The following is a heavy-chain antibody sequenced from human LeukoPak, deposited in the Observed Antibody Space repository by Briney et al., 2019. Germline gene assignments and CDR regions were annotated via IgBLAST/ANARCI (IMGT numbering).Heavy chain of an antibody. J-gene: IGHJ4*02. CDR1: GGSISSSSYY. CDR3: ARHGLGYYPYYFDY. Sequence: PSETLSLTCTVSGGSISSSSYYWGWIRQPPGKGLEWIGRIYYSGITYYNPYIKTRVTISVHTSKNQFSLKLSSVTAADTAVYYCARHGLGYYPYYFDYWGQGTLVTVSS. CDR2: IYYSGIT. D-gene: IGHD3-22*01. V-gene: IGHV4-39*01.